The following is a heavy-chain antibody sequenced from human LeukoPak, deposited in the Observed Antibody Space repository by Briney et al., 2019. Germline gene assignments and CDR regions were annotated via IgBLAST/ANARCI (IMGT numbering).Heavy chain of an antibody. CDR3: ARYGSGSYSFNY. D-gene: IGHD3-10*01. CDR1: GYTFTSYY. J-gene: IGHJ4*02. Sequence: ASVKVSCKASGYTFTSYYMHWVRQAPGQGLEWMGIINPSGGSTSYAQKFQGRVTMTRDTSISTAYMELSRLRSDDTAVYYCARYGSGSYSFNYWGQGTLVTVSS. V-gene: IGHV1-46*01. CDR2: INPSGGST.